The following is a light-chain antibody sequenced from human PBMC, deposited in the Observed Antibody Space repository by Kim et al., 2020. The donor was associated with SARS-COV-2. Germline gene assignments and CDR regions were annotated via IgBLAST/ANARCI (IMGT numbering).Light chain of an antibody. J-gene: IGLJ1*01. V-gene: IGLV1-51*01. CDR3: GTWDSSLSAGNYV. CDR2: DNN. Sequence: KVTISCSGSSSNIGNNYVSWYQQLPGTAPKLLIYDNNKRPSGIPDRFSGSKSGTSATLGITGLQTGDEADYYCGTWDSSLSAGNYVFGTRTKVTVL. CDR1: SSNIGNNY.